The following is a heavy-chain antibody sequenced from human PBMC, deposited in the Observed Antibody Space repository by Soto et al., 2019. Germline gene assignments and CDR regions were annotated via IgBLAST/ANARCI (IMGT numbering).Heavy chain of an antibody. Sequence: QVQLQESGPGLVKPSQTLSLTCTVSGGSISSGGYYWSWIRQHPGKGLEWIGYIYYSGSTYYNPALKSRVTISVDTSKNQFSLMLSAVPAADTAVYYCARAITFGGVIRNNWVDPWGQGTLVTVSS. CDR1: GGSISSGGYY. CDR3: ARAITFGGVIRNNWVDP. V-gene: IGHV4-31*03. CDR2: IYYSGST. D-gene: IGHD3-16*02. J-gene: IGHJ5*02.